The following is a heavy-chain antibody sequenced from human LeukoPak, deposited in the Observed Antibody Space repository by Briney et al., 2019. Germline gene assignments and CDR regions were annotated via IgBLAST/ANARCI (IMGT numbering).Heavy chain of an antibody. CDR2: INPNSGGT. CDR3: ARDSVSTNTFDY. V-gene: IGHV1-2*02. Sequence: ASVKVSCKASGYTFTGYYMHWVRQAPGQGLEWMGWINPNSGGTNYAQKFQGRVTMTRDTSISTAYMELSRLRSDDTAVYYCARDSVSTNTFDYWGQGTLVTVSS. J-gene: IGHJ4*02. CDR1: GYTFTGYY. D-gene: IGHD2-2*01.